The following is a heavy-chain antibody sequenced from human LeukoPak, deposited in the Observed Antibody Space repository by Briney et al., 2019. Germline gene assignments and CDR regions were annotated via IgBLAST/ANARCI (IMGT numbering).Heavy chain of an antibody. D-gene: IGHD4-23*01. V-gene: IGHV3-48*02. Sequence: PGGTVRLSCAASGFTFSSYSMNWVRQAPGKGLEWVSYISSSSTIYYADSVKGRFTISRDNAKSSLYLQMNSLRDEDTAVYYCARRDGGKSSFDYWGQGTLVTSST. CDR2: ISSSSTI. CDR1: GFTFSSYS. J-gene: IGHJ4*02. CDR3: ARRDGGKSSFDY.